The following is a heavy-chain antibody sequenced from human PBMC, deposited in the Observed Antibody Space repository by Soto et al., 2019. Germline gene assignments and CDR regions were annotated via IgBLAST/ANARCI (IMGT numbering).Heavy chain of an antibody. J-gene: IGHJ4*02. D-gene: IGHD6-19*01. CDR1: GYTFTSYG. CDR2: ISAYSGNT. Sequence: ASVKVSCKASGYTFTSYGISWVRQAPGQGLEWMGWISAYSGNTNYAQKLQGRVTMTTDTSTSTAYMELRSLRSDDTAVYYCARVRGRYSSGWYIDYWGQGTLVTVSS. V-gene: IGHV1-18*01. CDR3: ARVRGRYSSGWYIDY.